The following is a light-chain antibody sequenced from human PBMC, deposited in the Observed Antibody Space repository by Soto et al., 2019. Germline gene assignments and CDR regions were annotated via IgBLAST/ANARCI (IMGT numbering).Light chain of an antibody. CDR2: SDN. J-gene: IGLJ1*01. CDR3: ATWDDSLDGLYV. CDR1: SSNIGSNS. Sequence: QSVLTPPPSASGTPGQRVTISCSGSSSNIGSNSVNWYQQLPGTAPKLLIYSDNQRPSGVPVRFSGSKSGTSASLAISGLQSDDEADYCCATWDDSLDGLYVFGTGTKVTVL. V-gene: IGLV1-44*01.